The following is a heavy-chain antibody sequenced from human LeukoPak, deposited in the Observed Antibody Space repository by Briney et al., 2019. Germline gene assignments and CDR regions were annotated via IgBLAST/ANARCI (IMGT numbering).Heavy chain of an antibody. J-gene: IGHJ4*02. CDR2: ISYDGSNK. CDR3: AGGEMATIIY. Sequence: GGSLRLSCAASGFTFSSYSMNWVRQAPGKGLEWVAVISYDGSNKYYADSVKGRFTISRDNSKNTLYLQTNSLRAEDTAVYYCAGGEMATIIYWGQGTLVTVSS. CDR1: GFTFSSYS. D-gene: IGHD5-24*01. V-gene: IGHV3-30*03.